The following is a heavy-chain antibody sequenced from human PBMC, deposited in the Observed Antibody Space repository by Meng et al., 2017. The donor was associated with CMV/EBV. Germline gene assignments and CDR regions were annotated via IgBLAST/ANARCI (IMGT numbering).Heavy chain of an antibody. Sequence: GSLTLSCAVYGGYFSGHYWSWIRQPPGKGLEWIGEINHSGGTSYSPSLKSRVTMSVDTYKKQFSLKLNSVTAADTAVYYCARGLKRGTLVVVPAARIGGFDFWGQGTPVTVSS. J-gene: IGHJ4*02. V-gene: IGHV4-34*01. CDR3: ARGLKRGTLVVVPAARIGGFDF. CDR1: GGYFSGHY. D-gene: IGHD2-2*01. CDR2: INHSGGT.